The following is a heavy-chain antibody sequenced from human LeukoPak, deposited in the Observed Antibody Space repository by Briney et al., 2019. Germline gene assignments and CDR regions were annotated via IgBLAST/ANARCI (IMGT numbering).Heavy chain of an antibody. D-gene: IGHD3-10*01. J-gene: IGHJ6*03. V-gene: IGHV4-34*01. CDR3: ARGGGYYYYMDV. CDR1: GGSFSGYY. CDR2: INHSGST. Sequence: SETLSLTCAVYGGSFSGYYWSWIRQPPGKGLEWIGEINHSGSTNYNPSLKSRVTISVDTSKNQFSLKLSSVTAADTAVYYCARGGGYYYYMDVWGKGTRSPSP.